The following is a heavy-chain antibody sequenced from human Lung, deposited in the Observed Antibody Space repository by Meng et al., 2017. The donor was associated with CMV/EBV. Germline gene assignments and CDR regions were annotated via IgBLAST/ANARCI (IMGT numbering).Heavy chain of an antibody. CDR3: ARKVSSDY. CDR2: ITGSGGTT. V-gene: IGHV3-23*01. Sequence: LRLSCAASGFTFSDFVMTWVRQAPGKGREWVSSITGSGGTTYYAASVRGRFTVSRDNSHNMVYLQINSLQADDTAVYYCARKVSSDYWGQGTLVTVSS. J-gene: IGHJ4*02. CDR1: GFTFSDFV.